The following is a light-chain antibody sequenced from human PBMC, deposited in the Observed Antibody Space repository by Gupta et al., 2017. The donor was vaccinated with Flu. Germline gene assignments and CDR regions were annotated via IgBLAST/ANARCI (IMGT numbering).Light chain of an antibody. V-gene: IGLV2-8*01. J-gene: IGLJ2*01. Sequence: SVTISCTGTSSDVGANDYVSWYQQHTGKGPKLLLYEVDKRPAGVPDRFSGSKSGNTASLTISGLQAEDEADYFCGSAASTNIFVFGGGTKLTVL. CDR3: GSAASTNIFV. CDR2: EVD. CDR1: SSDVGANDY.